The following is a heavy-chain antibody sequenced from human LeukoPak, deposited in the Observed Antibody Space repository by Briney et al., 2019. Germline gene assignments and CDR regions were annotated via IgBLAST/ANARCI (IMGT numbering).Heavy chain of an antibody. Sequence: PSETLSLTCTVSGGSISSSSYYWGWIRQPPGKGLEWIGSIYYSGSTYYNPSLKSRVTISVDTSKNQFSLKLSSVTAADTAVYYCARESGEQYYYDSSGSNYAFDIWGQGTMVTVSS. J-gene: IGHJ3*02. CDR1: GGSISSSSYY. D-gene: IGHD3-22*01. CDR3: ARESGEQYYYDSSGSNYAFDI. CDR2: IYYSGST. V-gene: IGHV4-39*07.